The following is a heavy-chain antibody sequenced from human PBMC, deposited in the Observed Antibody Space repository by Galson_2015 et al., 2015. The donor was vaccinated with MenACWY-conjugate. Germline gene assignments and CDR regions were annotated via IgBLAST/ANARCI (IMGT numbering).Heavy chain of an antibody. J-gene: IGHJ4*02. CDR2: IYPGDSDS. D-gene: IGHD6-6*01. Sequence: HSGAEVKKPGESLKITCKTSGYSFVSYWIVWVRQLPWKGLELMGTIYPGDSDSRYSPPFQGQVTISADQSINTAYLQWTSLKSSDSAIYFCAGRSARSHFDHWGQGTLVTVSS. V-gene: IGHV5-51*03. CDR3: AGRSARSHFDH. CDR1: GYSFVSYW.